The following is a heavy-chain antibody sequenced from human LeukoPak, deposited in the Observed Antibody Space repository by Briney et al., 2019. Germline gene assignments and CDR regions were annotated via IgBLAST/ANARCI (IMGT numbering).Heavy chain of an antibody. V-gene: IGHV3-23*01. D-gene: IGHD3-22*01. CDR1: GFTFNNYG. CDR3: AKGSSGYFADL. J-gene: IGHJ3*01. CDR2: ISNDGGGT. Sequence: GGSLRLSCAASGFTFNNYGLIWVRQAPGKGLEWVAAISNDGGGTMYAAFVEGRFTISRDNSKNTLFLQINSLRAEDTALYYCAKGSSGYFADLWGQGTMVSVSP.